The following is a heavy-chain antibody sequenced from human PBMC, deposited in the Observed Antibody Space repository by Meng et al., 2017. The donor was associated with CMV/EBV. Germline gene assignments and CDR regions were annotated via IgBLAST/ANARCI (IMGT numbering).Heavy chain of an antibody. D-gene: IGHD6-6*01. CDR2: INHSGST. V-gene: IGHV4-34*01. Sequence: QVQLQQWGAGLLQPSEPLSLTCAVYGGSFSGYYWSWIRQPPGKGLEWIGEINHSGSTNYNPSLKSRVTISVDTSKNQFSLKLSSVTAADTAVYYCARGSIAARLGLGDWGQGTLVTVSS. CDR3: ARGSIAARLGLGD. CDR1: GGSFSGYY. J-gene: IGHJ4*02.